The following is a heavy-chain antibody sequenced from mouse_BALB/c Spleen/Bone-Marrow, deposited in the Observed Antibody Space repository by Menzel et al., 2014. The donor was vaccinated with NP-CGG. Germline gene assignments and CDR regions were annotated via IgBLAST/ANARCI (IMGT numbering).Heavy chain of an antibody. CDR2: IYPGDGDA. V-gene: IGHV1-82*01. J-gene: IGHJ3*01. CDR3: VRGAHP. CDR1: GYVFSTSW. Sequence: QVQLKESGPELVKPGASVKISCKASGYVFSTSWMNWVKQRPGPGLEWIGRIYPGDGDANYNGNFKGKATLTADKSSSTAYMHLNSRTSVDSAVYFCVRGAHPWGQGTLVTVSA.